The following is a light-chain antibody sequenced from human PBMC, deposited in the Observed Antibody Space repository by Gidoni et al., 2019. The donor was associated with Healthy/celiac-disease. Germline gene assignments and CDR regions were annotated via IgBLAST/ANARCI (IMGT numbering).Light chain of an antibody. CDR2: LGA. CDR1: LSLLHSNGYNY. V-gene: IGKV2-28*01. Sequence: EIGLTQYPRPLPVTPGEPAHISFRSSLSLLHSNGYNYWDWYLQMPGQSPQLLNYLGAKRAAVAPDRFSGSGAGTDFTLNISRLEAEDVGFYYCMQALQTRTFGGXTKVEIK. CDR3: MQALQTRT. J-gene: IGKJ4*02.